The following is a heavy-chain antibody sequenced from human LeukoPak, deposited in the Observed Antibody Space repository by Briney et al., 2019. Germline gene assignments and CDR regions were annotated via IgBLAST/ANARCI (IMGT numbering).Heavy chain of an antibody. Sequence: ASVKVSCKASGYTFTSYYMHWARQAPGQGLEWMGIINPSGGSTSYAQKFQGRVTMTRDTSTSTVYMELSSLRSEDTAVYYCARARANDFWSGYSDYWGQGTLVTVSS. CDR3: ARARANDFWSGYSDY. D-gene: IGHD3-3*01. V-gene: IGHV1-46*03. CDR2: INPSGGST. J-gene: IGHJ4*02. CDR1: GYTFTSYY.